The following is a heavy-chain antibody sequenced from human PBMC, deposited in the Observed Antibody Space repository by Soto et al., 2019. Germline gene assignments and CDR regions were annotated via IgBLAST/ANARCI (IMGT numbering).Heavy chain of an antibody. Sequence: SETLSLTXTVSGGSVTGFYWSWIRQPPGKRLEWIGYIFHSGSSNHNPSLKSRVTISVDTSKSQVSLRLTSVTAADTAVYYCARDRVQGGRYFDWLSGGDYYGMDVWGQGTTVTVSS. CDR3: ARDRVQGGRYFDWLSGGDYYGMDV. D-gene: IGHD3-9*01. J-gene: IGHJ6*02. CDR1: GGSVTGFY. V-gene: IGHV4-59*02. CDR2: IFHSGSS.